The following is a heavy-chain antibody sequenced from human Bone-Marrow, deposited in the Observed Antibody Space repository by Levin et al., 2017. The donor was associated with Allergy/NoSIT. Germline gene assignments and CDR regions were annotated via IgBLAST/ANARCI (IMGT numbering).Heavy chain of an antibody. V-gene: IGHV3-23*01. CDR2: IRGSGGST. D-gene: IGHD5-24*01. Sequence: GESLKISCAASGFTFSTYAMSWVRQAPGKGLEWVSAIRGSGGSTYYADSVKGRFTISRDNSKNTLYLQMNSLRAEDTAVYYCAKGYNTQSLDYFDYWGQGTLVTVSS. J-gene: IGHJ4*02. CDR1: GFTFSTYA. CDR3: AKGYNTQSLDYFDY.